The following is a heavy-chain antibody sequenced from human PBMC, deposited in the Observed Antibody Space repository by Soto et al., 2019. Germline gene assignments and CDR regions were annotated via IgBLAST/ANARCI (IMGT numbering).Heavy chain of an antibody. CDR1: GGTFSSFA. V-gene: IGHV1-69*01. CDR2: IIPIYGTP. Sequence: QVQLVQSGAEVKKPGSSVKVSCKASGGTFSSFAFTWVRQAPGQGLEWMGGIIPIYGTPTYAQKFQGRVTITADESTTTSFMELSSLRSEDTALYFCARGFVTATRFCASGGQGTLVTVSS. D-gene: IGHD2-21*02. J-gene: IGHJ4*02. CDR3: ARGFVTATRFCAS.